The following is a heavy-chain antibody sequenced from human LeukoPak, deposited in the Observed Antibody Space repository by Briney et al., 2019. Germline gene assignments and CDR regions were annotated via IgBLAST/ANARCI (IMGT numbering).Heavy chain of an antibody. Sequence: SETLSLTCTVSGGSISSSSYYWGWIRQPPGKGLEWIGSIYYSGSTYYNPSLKSRVTISVDTSKNQFSLKLSSVTAADAAVYYCASQGRKNYDSSGYYYASWGQGTLVIVSS. J-gene: IGHJ4*02. D-gene: IGHD3-22*01. CDR2: IYYSGST. CDR1: GGSISSSSYY. V-gene: IGHV4-39*01. CDR3: ASQGRKNYDSSGYYYAS.